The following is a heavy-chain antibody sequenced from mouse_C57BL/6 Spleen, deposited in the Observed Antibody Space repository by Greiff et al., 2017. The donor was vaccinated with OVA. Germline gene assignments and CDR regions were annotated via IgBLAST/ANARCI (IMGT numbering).Heavy chain of an antibody. CDR3: ARNPTLYYEYEAWFAY. V-gene: IGHV1-64*01. D-gene: IGHD2-4*01. Sequence: QVQLQQPGAELVKPGASVKLSCKASGYTFTSYWMHWVKQRPGQGLEWIGMIHPNSGSTNYNEKFKSKATLTVDKSSSTAYMQLSSLTSEDSAVYYCARNPTLYYEYEAWFAYWGQGTLVTVSA. CDR1: GYTFTSYW. J-gene: IGHJ3*01. CDR2: IHPNSGST.